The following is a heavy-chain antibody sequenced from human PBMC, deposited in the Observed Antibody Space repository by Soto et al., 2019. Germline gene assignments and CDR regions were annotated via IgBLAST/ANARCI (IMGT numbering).Heavy chain of an antibody. V-gene: IGHV3-33*01. J-gene: IGHJ4*02. CDR3: AREGGSIAARLSY. Sequence: QVQLVESGGGVVQPGRSLRLSCAASGFTFSSYGMHWVRQAPGKGLEWVAVIWYDGSNKYYADSVKGRFTISRDNSKDTVYLQMNSLRAEDTAVYYCAREGGSIAARLSYWGQGTLVTVSS. CDR1: GFTFSSYG. D-gene: IGHD6-6*01. CDR2: IWYDGSNK.